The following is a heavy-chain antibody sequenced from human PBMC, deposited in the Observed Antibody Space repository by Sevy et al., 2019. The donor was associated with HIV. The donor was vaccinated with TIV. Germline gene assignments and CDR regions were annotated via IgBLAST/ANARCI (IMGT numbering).Heavy chain of an antibody. V-gene: IGHV4-59*01. J-gene: IGHJ6*02. CDR3: ARATPDIYYGMDV. CDR1: GGSISGYY. Sequence: SETLSLTCTVSGGSISGYYRTWIRQPPGKGLEWIGYIYYTKTTNYNPTLKSRVTISEDTSKNQFYLKLNSVTAADTAIYYCARATPDIYYGMDVWGQGTTLTVSS. CDR2: IYYTKTT.